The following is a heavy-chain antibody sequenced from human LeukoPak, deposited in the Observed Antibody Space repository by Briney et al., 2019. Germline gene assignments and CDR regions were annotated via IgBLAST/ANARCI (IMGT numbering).Heavy chain of an antibody. CDR1: GYTFTCYY. J-gene: IGHJ4*01. CDR3: ARDPVYCSGGSCSHFDY. CDR2: INPNSGGT. V-gene: IGHV1-2*02. D-gene: IGHD2-15*01. Sequence: ASVKVSCTASGYTFTCYYMHWVRRAPGQGLEWMGWINPNSGGTNYAQKFQGRVTMTRDTSISTAYMELSRLRSDDTAVYYCARDPVYCSGGSCSHFDYWAHGTLVTVSS.